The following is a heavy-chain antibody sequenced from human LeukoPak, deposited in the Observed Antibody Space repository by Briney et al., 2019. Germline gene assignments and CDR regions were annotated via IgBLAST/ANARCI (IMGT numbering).Heavy chain of an antibody. D-gene: IGHD3-22*01. CDR2: IYYSGST. CDR3: ARDGSGDSSGYDPIDY. Sequence: PSETLSLTCTVSGGSISSYYWSWIRQPPGKGLEWIGYIYYSGSTNYNPSLKSRVTISVDTSKNQFSLKLSSVTAADTAVYYCARDGSGDSSGYDPIDYWGQGTLVTVSS. J-gene: IGHJ4*02. V-gene: IGHV4-59*01. CDR1: GGSISSYY.